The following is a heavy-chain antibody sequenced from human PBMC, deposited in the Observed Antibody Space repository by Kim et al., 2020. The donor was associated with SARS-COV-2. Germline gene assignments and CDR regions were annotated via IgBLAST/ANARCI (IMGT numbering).Heavy chain of an antibody. Sequence: SETLSLTCTVSGGSIRSYYWSWIRQPPGKGLEYIGYMYHSGSSNYDPSLKSRVTISVDTSKNQFSLRLSSVTAADTAVYYCARFYDSSGHYYFDYWGQGTLVTVSS. CDR1: GGSIRSYY. D-gene: IGHD3-22*01. V-gene: IGHV4-59*01. CDR3: ARFYDSSGHYYFDY. CDR2: MYHSGSS. J-gene: IGHJ4*02.